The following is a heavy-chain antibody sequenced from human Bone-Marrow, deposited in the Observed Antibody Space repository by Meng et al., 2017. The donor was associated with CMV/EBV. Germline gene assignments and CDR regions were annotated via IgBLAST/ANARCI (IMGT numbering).Heavy chain of an antibody. J-gene: IGHJ4*02. V-gene: IGHV3-7*01. CDR2: IKQDGSEK. CDR1: GGPISSYY. CDR3: ARDLAGYSSPTCFDY. D-gene: IGHD6-13*01. Sequence: ETLSLTCTVSGGPISSYYWSWIRQHPGKGLEWMANIKQDGSEKYYVDSVKGRFTISRDNAKNSLYLQMNSLRAEDTAVYYCARDLAGYSSPTCFDYWGQGTLVTVSS.